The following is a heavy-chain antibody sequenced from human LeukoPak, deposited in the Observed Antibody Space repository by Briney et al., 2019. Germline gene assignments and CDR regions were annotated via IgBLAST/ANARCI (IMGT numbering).Heavy chain of an antibody. Sequence: PGGSLRLSCAASGFTFSHYWMSWVRQAPGKGLEWVSAISGSGGSTYCADSVKGRFTISRDNSKNTLYLQMNSLRAEDTAVYYCAKDNDVVVVAATGDYWGQGTLVTVSS. CDR1: GFTFSHYW. V-gene: IGHV3-23*01. J-gene: IGHJ4*02. CDR3: AKDNDVVVVAATGDY. D-gene: IGHD2-15*01. CDR2: ISGSGGST.